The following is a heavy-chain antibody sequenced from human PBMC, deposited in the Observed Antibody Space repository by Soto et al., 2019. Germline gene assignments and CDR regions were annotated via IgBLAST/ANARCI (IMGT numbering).Heavy chain of an antibody. CDR2: TYSGGSS. Sequence: EVQLVESGGGLVQPGGSLRVSCAASGLNVSSNSMNWVRQAPGRGLEWVSITYSGGSSYYADSVKGRFTISRDNSKNTLFLQMNSLRAEDTAVYYCARAGAYSSANMDLWGKGTTVTVSS. CDR3: ARAGAYSSANMDL. CDR1: GLNVSSNS. V-gene: IGHV3-66*01. D-gene: IGHD6-25*01. J-gene: IGHJ6*03.